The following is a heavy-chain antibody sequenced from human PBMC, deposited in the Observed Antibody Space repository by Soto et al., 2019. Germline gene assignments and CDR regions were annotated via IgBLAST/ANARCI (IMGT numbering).Heavy chain of an antibody. CDR1: GGTFSSYA. J-gene: IGHJ4*02. D-gene: IGHD1-26*01. Sequence: GASVKVSCKASGGTFSSYAISWVRQAPGQGLEWMGGIIPIFGTANYAQKFQGRVTITADESTSTAYMELSGLRSEDTAVYYCARDASVVGATTLFSPRYYFDYWGQGTLVTVSS. V-gene: IGHV1-69*13. CDR2: IIPIFGTA. CDR3: ARDASVVGATTLFSPRYYFDY.